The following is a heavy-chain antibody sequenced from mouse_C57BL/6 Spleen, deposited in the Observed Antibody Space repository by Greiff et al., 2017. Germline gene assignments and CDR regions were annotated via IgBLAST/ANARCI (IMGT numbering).Heavy chain of an antibody. Sequence: DVKLVESGAELVRPGASVKLSCTASGFNIKDYYMHWVKQRPEQGLEWIGRIDPEDGDTEYAPKFQGKATMTADTSSNTAYLQLSSLTSEDTAVYYCTTEYGSSYKNFDYWGQGTTLTVSS. CDR1: GFNIKDYY. J-gene: IGHJ2*01. D-gene: IGHD1-1*01. V-gene: IGHV14-1*01. CDR2: IDPEDGDT. CDR3: TTEYGSSYKNFDY.